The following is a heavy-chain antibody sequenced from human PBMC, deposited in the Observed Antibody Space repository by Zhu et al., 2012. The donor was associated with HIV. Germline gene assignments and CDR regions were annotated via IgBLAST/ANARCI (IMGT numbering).Heavy chain of an antibody. Sequence: QVQLQESGPGLVKPSETLSLTCTVSGYSISSGYYWGWIRQPPGKGLEWIGSIYHSGSTYYNPSLKSRVTISVDTSKNQFSLKLSSVTAADTAVYYCARGGVSGPRGRNWFDPWGQGTLVTVSS. J-gene: IGHJ5*02. V-gene: IGHV4-38-2*02. CDR1: GYSISSGYY. CDR2: IYHSGST. CDR3: ARGGVSGPRGRNWFDP. D-gene: IGHD3-10*01.